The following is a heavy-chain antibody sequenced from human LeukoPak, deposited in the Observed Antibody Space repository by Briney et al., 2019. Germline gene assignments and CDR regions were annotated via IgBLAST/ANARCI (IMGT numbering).Heavy chain of an antibody. CDR2: IYHSGST. V-gene: IGHV4-30-2*01. D-gene: IGHD3-10*01. CDR3: ARGQWFRAF. J-gene: IGHJ4*02. Sequence: PSETLSLTCAVSGGSISSGGYSWSWIRQPPGKGLEWIGYIYHSGSTYYNPSLKSRVTISVDRSKNQFSLKMNSVTAADTAVYYCARGQWFRAFWSRGTPVTVSS. CDR1: GGSISSGGYS.